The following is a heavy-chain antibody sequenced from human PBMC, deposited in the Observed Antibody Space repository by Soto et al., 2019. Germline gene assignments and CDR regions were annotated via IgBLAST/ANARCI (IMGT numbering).Heavy chain of an antibody. CDR3: ARDAGADDFWSGYYANWFDP. V-gene: IGHV4-59*12. J-gene: IGHJ5*02. CDR1: GGSIRSYY. D-gene: IGHD3-3*01. CDR2: IYHSGST. Sequence: PSETLSLTCSVSGGSIRSYYWSWIRQSPEKGLEWIGSIYHSGSTYYNPSLKSRVTISVDTSKNQFSPKLSSVTAADTAVYYCARDAGADDFWSGYYANWFDPWGQGTLVTVSS.